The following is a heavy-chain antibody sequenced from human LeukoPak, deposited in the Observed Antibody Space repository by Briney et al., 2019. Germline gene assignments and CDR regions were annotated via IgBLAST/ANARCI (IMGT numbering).Heavy chain of an antibody. Sequence: EGSLRLSCAASGFTFSSYGMHWVRQAPGKGLEWVAVISYDGSNKYYADSVKGRFTISGDNSKNTLYLQMNSLRAEDTAVYYCAKQNGRRDGYIFAPPDYWGQGTLVTVSS. CDR3: AKQNGRRDGYIFAPPDY. V-gene: IGHV3-30*18. J-gene: IGHJ4*02. CDR1: GFTFSSYG. CDR2: ISYDGSNK. D-gene: IGHD5-24*01.